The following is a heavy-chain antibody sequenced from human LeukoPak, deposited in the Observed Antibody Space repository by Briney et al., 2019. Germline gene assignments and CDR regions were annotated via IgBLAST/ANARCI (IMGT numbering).Heavy chain of an antibody. J-gene: IGHJ3*02. CDR1: GGSFSGYY. CDR3: ARRWIQLWLLSNAFDI. D-gene: IGHD5-18*01. V-gene: IGHV4-34*01. CDR2: INHSGST. Sequence: SETLSLTCAVYGGSFSGYYWSWIRQPPGKGLEWIGEINHSGSTNYNPSLKCRVTISVDTSKNQFSLKLSSVTAADTAVYYCARRWIQLWLLSNAFDIWGQGTMVTVSS.